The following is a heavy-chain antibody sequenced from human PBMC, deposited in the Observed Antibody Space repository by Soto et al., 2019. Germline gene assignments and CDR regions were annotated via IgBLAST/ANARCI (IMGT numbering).Heavy chain of an antibody. D-gene: IGHD2-15*01. J-gene: IGHJ5*01. CDR1: GSTLTFSY. CDR2: INTNSGGT. CDR3: ARGPSCPARSCYNTSFET. V-gene: IGHV1-2*04. Sequence: ASVXVSSKASGSTLTFSYMQWLRQAPGPGLEWMGCINTNSGGTNYAQKFQGCVTMNRDTSISTAYMELSRMRSDDTAVYYCARGPSCPARSCYNTSFETCGHGTLVNV.